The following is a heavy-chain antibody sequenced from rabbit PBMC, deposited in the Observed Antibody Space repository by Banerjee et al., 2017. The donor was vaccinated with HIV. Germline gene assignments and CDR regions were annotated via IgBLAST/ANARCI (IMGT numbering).Heavy chain of an antibody. J-gene: IGHJ4*01. CDR3: ARGTGGAGDGLNL. CDR1: GFSFSSSYY. Sequence: QEQLKETGGGLVQPGGSLTLTCTASGFSFSSSYYMCWVRQAPGKGLEWIGCIYASSTDSTYYASWAKGRFTISKTSSPTVTLQMTSLTAADTATYFCARGTGGAGDGLNLWGPGTLVTVS. CDR2: IYASSTDST. V-gene: IGHV1S45*01. D-gene: IGHD4-2*01.